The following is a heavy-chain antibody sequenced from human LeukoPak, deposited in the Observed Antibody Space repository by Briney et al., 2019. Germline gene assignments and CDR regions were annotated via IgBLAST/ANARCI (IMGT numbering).Heavy chain of an antibody. CDR3: ARDQYSSSSTNYYYYYYMDV. D-gene: IGHD6-6*01. V-gene: IGHV1-2*02. CDR1: GYTFTGYY. J-gene: IGHJ6*03. Sequence: ASVKVSCKASGYTFTGYYMHWVRQAPGQGLEWMGWINPNSGGTNYAQKFQGRVTMTRDTSISTACMELSRLRSDDTAVYYCARDQYSSSSTNYYYYYYMDVWGKGTTVTVSS. CDR2: INPNSGGT.